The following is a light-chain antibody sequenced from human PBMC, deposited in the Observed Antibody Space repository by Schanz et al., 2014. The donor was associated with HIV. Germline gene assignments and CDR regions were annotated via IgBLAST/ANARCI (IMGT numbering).Light chain of an antibody. CDR2: GAS. CDR1: QSVRSNY. J-gene: IGKJ1*01. CDR3: QQYDSPPWT. Sequence: IVLTQSPGTLSLSPGEGLTLSCRASQSVRSNYVAWYQQKPGQAPRLVIYGASRRATGIPDRFSGSGSGTDFTLTISRLEPEDFAVYYCQQYDSPPWTFGQGTKVEVK. V-gene: IGKV3-20*01.